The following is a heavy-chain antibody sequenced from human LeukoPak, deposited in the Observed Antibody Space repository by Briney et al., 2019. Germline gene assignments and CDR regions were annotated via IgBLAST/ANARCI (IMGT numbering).Heavy chain of an antibody. D-gene: IGHD4-17*01. CDR2: IYYSGST. J-gene: IGHJ4*02. CDR3: ARSRYGDYVLDY. V-gene: IGHV4-31*03. Sequence: PSQTLSLTCTVSGGSISSGGYYWSWIRQHPGKGLEWIGYIYYSGSTYYNPSLKSRVTISIDTSKNQFSLKLSSVTAADTAVYYCARSRYGDYVLDYWGQGTLVTVSS. CDR1: GGSISSGGYY.